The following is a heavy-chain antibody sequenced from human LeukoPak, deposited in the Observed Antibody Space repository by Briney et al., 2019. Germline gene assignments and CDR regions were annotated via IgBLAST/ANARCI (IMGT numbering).Heavy chain of an antibody. J-gene: IGHJ3*02. V-gene: IGHV4-59*01. CDR2: IYNSGST. CDR1: GGSISRYY. CDR3: GRDSGSPWAFDI. Sequence: SETLSLTCTVSGGSISRYYWSWIRQPPGKGLEWIGYIYNSGSTNYNPSLKSRVTISLDTSKNQFPLMLSAVTAADTAVYYCGRDSGSPWAFDIWGQGTMVTVSS. D-gene: IGHD3-10*01.